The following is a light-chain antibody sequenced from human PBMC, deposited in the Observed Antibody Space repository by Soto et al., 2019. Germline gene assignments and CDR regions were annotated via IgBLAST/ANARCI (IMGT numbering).Light chain of an antibody. J-gene: IGKJ1*01. V-gene: IGKV1-5*01. CDR3: QQYNSYS. CDR1: QSISNW. CDR2: HAS. Sequence: DIQMTQSPSTLPASVGDTVTITCRASQSISNWLAWYQQKPGTARKVLIYHASNLQSRVASRFSGNGAGTKLPITISSMQPDDFATYYCQQYNSYSFGQGNKADIK.